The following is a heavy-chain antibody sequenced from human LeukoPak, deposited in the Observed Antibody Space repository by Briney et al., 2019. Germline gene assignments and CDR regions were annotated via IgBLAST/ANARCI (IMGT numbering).Heavy chain of an antibody. CDR2: ISSSGSTI. CDR3: ARDGGWAVAGSFDY. J-gene: IGHJ4*02. V-gene: IGHV3-48*04. D-gene: IGHD6-19*01. Sequence: GGSLRLSCAASGFTFSSYSMNWVRQAPGKGLEWVSYISSSGSTIYYADSVKGRFTISRDNAKNSLYLQMNSLRAEDTAVYYCARDGGWAVAGSFDYWGQGTLVTVSS. CDR1: GFTFSSYS.